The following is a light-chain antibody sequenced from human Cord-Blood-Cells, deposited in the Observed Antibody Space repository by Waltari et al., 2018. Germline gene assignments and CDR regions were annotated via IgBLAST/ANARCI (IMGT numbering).Light chain of an antibody. V-gene: IGLV2-23*01. Sequence: QSALTPPPSVSGSPGQSITISCPGPSSDVGGYNLVPWYQQHQGKAPKRLIYEGSNRPSGVSNRFSCCKSGNTASLTISGLQAEDEADYYCCSYSGSSTYVVFGGGTKLTVL. J-gene: IGLJ2*01. CDR2: EGS. CDR3: CSYSGSSTYVV. CDR1: SSDVGGYNL.